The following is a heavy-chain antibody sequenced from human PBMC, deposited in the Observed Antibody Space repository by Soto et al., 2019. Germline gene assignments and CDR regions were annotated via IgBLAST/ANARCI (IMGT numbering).Heavy chain of an antibody. CDR2: IYYSGST. CDR3: VRASVLRFLEWLPETGGMDV. D-gene: IGHD3-3*01. CDR1: GGSISSVDYY. V-gene: IGHV4-30-4*01. Sequence: SETLSLTCTVSGGSISSVDYYWSWIRQPPGKGLEWIGYIYYSGSTYYNPSLKSRVTISVDTSKNQFSLKLSSVTASDTAVYYCVRASVLRFLEWLPETGGMDVWGQGTTVTVSS. J-gene: IGHJ6*02.